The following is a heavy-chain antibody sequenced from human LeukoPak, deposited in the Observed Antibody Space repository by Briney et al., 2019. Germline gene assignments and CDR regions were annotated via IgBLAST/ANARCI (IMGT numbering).Heavy chain of an antibody. Sequence: GGSLRLSCAASGFTFSSYSMNWVRQAPGKGLEWVSSISSSSSYIYYADSVKGRFTISRDNAKNSLYLQMNSLRAEDTAAYYCAREEVQWVTMVRGDLTLDAFDIWGQGTMVTVSS. CDR2: ISSSSSYI. D-gene: IGHD3-10*01. CDR1: GFTFSSYS. J-gene: IGHJ3*02. V-gene: IGHV3-21*01. CDR3: AREEVQWVTMVRGDLTLDAFDI.